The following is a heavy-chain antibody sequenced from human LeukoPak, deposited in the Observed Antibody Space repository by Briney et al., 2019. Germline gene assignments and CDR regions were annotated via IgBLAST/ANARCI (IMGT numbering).Heavy chain of an antibody. V-gene: IGHV3-7*01. J-gene: IGHJ4*02. Sequence: PGGSLRLSCAASGFTFSIYWMSWVRQAPGKGLEWVANIRQDGSEKYYVDSVKGRFTISRDNAKNSLYLQMNSLRAEDTAVYYCARGIAAPDYWGQGTLVTVSS. CDR3: ARGIAAPDY. CDR2: IRQDGSEK. CDR1: GFTFSIYW. D-gene: IGHD6-13*01.